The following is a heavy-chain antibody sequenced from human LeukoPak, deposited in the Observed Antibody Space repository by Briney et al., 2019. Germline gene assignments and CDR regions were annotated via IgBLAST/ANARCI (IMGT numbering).Heavy chain of an antibody. J-gene: IGHJ4*02. Sequence: PSETLSLTCTVSGGSISSYYWSWIWQPPGKGLEWIGYIYYSGSTNYNPSLKSRVTISVDTSKNQFSLKLSSVTAADTAVYYCARVGYSSGWPFDYWGQGTLVTVSS. CDR1: GGSISSYY. D-gene: IGHD6-19*01. V-gene: IGHV4-59*01. CDR2: IYYSGST. CDR3: ARVGYSSGWPFDY.